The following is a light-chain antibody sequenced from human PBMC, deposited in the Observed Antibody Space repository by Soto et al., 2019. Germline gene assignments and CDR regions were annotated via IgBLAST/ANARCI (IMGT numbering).Light chain of an antibody. Sequence: QSALTQPASVSGSPGQSITFSCTGTSNDIGGYNYVSCYQQHPGKAPKLMIFDVSNRPSGVSYRFSGSKSGNTASLTISGLQAEDEADYYCSSYTSSSTLLFGGGTKVTVL. V-gene: IGLV2-14*01. CDR1: SNDIGGYNY. CDR2: DVS. CDR3: SSYTSSSTLL. J-gene: IGLJ2*01.